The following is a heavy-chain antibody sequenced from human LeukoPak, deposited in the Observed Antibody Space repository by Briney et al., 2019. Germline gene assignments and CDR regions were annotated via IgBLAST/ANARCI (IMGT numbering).Heavy chain of an antibody. CDR2: ISSSGSTI. J-gene: IGHJ4*02. CDR3: AREDWDTAMVFDY. V-gene: IGHV3-48*03. Sequence: GGSLRLSCAASGFTFSSYEMNWLRQAPGKGLEWVSYISSSGSTIYYAHSVKGRFTISRDNAKNSLYLQMNSLRAEDTAVYYCAREDWDTAMVFDYWGQGTLVTVSS. D-gene: IGHD5-18*01. CDR1: GFTFSSYE.